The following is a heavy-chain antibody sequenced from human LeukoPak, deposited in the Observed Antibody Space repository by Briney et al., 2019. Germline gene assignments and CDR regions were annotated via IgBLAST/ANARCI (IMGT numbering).Heavy chain of an antibody. Sequence: PSETLSLTCAIYGGSFSGYYWSWIRQPPGKGLEWIGEINRSGSTNYNPSLKSRVTISVDTSKNQFSLKLSSVTAADTAVYYCARDPGYYDSSGYYDYWGQGTLVTVSS. V-gene: IGHV4-34*01. J-gene: IGHJ4*02. CDR3: ARDPGYYDSSGYYDY. CDR2: INRSGST. D-gene: IGHD3-22*01. CDR1: GGSFSGYY.